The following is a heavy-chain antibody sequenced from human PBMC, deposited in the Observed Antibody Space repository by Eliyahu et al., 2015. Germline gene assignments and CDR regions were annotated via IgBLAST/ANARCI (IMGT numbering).Heavy chain of an antibody. Sequence: QVQLQESGPGLVKPSETLSLTCTVXGGSISSYYWSWIRQPPGKGLEWIGYIYYSGSTNYNPSLKSRVTISVDTSKNQFSLKLSSVTAADTAVYYCARHPYSTSSYDYWGQGTLVTVSS. J-gene: IGHJ4*02. CDR2: IYYSGST. CDR3: ARHPYSTSSYDY. V-gene: IGHV4-59*08. CDR1: GGSISSYY. D-gene: IGHD6-6*01.